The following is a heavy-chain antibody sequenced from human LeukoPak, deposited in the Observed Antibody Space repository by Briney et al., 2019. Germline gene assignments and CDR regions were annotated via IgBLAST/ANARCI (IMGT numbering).Heavy chain of an antibody. CDR2: IYYSGST. CDR3: VRGQAPRYFDPRDAFDI. CDR1: GGSMNNRDYY. Sequence: SQTLSLTCTVSGGSMNNRDYYWSWIRQPPGKGLEWLGYIYYSGSTYYNPSLKSRITISEDTPKNQFSLNLSSVTAADTAVYFCVRGQAPRYFDPRDAFDIWSQGTMVTVSS. J-gene: IGHJ3*02. V-gene: IGHV4-30-4*01. D-gene: IGHD3-9*01.